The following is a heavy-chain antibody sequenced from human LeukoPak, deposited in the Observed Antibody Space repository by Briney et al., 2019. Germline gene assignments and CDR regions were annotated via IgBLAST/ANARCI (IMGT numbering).Heavy chain of an antibody. CDR2: IYYTGTT. CDR1: GDFISSYY. V-gene: IGHV4-59*08. CDR3: ARLPFHDSSGNI. J-gene: IGHJ3*02. Sequence: SETLSLTCTVSGDFISSYYWSWIRQPPGKGLEWIGHIYYTGTTKYNPSLKSRASISVDTSKNQFSLRLSSVTAADTALYYCARLPFHDSSGNIWGQGTMVTVSS. D-gene: IGHD3-22*01.